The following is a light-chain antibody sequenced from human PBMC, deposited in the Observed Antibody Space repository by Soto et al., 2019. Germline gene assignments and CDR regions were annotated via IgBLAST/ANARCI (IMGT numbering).Light chain of an antibody. CDR1: QSVSSY. Sequence: IALTQSPATLSLSPWERSTLSCRASQSVSSYLAWYQQKPGQAPRLLIYGASSRATGIPDRFSGSGSGTDFTLTISRLEPEDFAVYYCQQYGSSPWTFGQGTKVDIK. V-gene: IGKV3-20*01. J-gene: IGKJ1*01. CDR2: GAS. CDR3: QQYGSSPWT.